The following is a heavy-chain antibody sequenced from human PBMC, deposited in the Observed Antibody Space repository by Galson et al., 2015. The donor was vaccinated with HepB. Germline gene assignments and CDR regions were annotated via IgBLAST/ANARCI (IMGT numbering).Heavy chain of an antibody. CDR3: ARGSPFKGSGEQQLVGGVDY. Sequence: SVKVSCKASGYTFTGYYMHWVRQAPGQGLEWMGRINPNSGGTNYAQKFQGRVTMTRDTSISTAYMELSRLRSDDTAVYYCARGSPFKGSGEQQLVGGVDYWGQGTLVTVSS. D-gene: IGHD6-13*01. J-gene: IGHJ4*02. V-gene: IGHV1-2*06. CDR1: GYTFTGYY. CDR2: INPNSGGT.